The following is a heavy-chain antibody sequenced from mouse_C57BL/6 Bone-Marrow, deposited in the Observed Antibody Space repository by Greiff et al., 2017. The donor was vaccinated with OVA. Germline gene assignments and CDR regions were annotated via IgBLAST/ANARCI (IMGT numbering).Heavy chain of an antibody. V-gene: IGHV1-80*01. CDR1: GYAFSSYW. J-gene: IGHJ3*01. CDR2: IYPGDGDT. D-gene: IGHD1-1*01. Sequence: QVQLQQPGAELVKPGASVKLSCKASGYAFSSYWMNWVKQRPGQGLEWIGQIYPGDGDTNYNGKFKGKATLTVDKSSSTAYMQLSSLTSEDSAVDFCASYYSSSSFAYWGQGTTLTVSA. CDR3: ASYYSSSSFAY.